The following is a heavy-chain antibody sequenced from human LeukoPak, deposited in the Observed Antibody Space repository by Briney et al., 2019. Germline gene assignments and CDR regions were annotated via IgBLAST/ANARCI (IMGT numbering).Heavy chain of an antibody. V-gene: IGHV1-58*02. J-gene: IGHJ1*01. D-gene: IGHD3-22*01. Sequence: ASVKVSCKASGFTFSTSGMQWVRQARGQRLEWIGWTVVGSGKTDYAQKFQERVTITRDMSTSTGHMELSSLRSEDTAVYYCAADLPNYYDRRYFQHWGQGTLVTVSS. CDR1: GFTFSTSG. CDR3: AADLPNYYDRRYFQH. CDR2: TVVGSGKT.